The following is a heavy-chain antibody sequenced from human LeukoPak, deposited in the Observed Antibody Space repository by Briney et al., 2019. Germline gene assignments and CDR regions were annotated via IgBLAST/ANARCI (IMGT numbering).Heavy chain of an antibody. CDR2: ISSRSLYI. Sequence: GGSLRLSCAASGFTFSDYSMNWVRQAPGEGLEWVSSISSRSLYIHYADSVKGRFTISRDNVKNSLYLQMNSLRAEDTAVYYCARGSDWSGTYAPDFWGQGTLVTVSS. CDR3: ARGSDWSGTYAPDF. D-gene: IGHD1-26*01. J-gene: IGHJ4*02. V-gene: IGHV3-21*01. CDR1: GFTFSDYS.